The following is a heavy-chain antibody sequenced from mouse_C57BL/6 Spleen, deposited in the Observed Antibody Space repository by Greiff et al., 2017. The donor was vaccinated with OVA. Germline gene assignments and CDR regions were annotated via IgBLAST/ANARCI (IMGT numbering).Heavy chain of an antibody. V-gene: IGHV1-52*01. CDR1: GYTFTSYW. J-gene: IGHJ4*01. CDR3: ARPTGYYAMGY. Sequence: QVQLQQPGAELVRPGSSVKLSCKASGYTFTSYWMHWVKQRPIQGLEWIGNIDPSDSETHYNQKVKDKATLTVDKSSSTAYIQLSRLTSEDAAVYFCARPTGYYAMGYWGQGTSVTVSS. D-gene: IGHD2-10*01. CDR2: IDPSDSET.